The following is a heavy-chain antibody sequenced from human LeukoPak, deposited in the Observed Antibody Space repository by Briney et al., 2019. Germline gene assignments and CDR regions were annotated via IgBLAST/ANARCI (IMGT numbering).Heavy chain of an antibody. CDR3: ARDLVD. CDR1: GFTFSNYW. J-gene: IGHJ4*02. Sequence: GGSLRLSCAASGFTFSNYWMNWVRQAPGKGLEWVANIKQDGSDKYYVDSVKGRFTISRDNAKNSLYLQMNSLRAEDTGVYFCARDLVDWGQGTLVTVSS. CDR2: IKQDGSDK. V-gene: IGHV3-7*01.